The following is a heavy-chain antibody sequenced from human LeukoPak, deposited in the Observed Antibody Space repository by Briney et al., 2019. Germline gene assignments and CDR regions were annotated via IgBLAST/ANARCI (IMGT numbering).Heavy chain of an antibody. CDR2: IWYDGSNK. J-gene: IGHJ6*02. V-gene: IGHV3-33*01. CDR3: ARVGYDSSGYYTSYYYYGLDV. Sequence: PGRSLRLSCAASGFTFSSYGMHWVRQAPGKGLEWVAVIWYDGSNKYYADSVKGRFTISRDNSKNTLYLQMNSLRAEDTAVYYCARVGYDSSGYYTSYYYYGLDVWGQGTTVTVSS. CDR1: GFTFSSYG. D-gene: IGHD3-22*01.